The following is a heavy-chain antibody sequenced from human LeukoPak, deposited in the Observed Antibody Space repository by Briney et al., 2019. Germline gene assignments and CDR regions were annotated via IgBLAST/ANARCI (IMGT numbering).Heavy chain of an antibody. CDR1: GYTFTGYY. V-gene: IGHV1-2*04. CDR3: ASPKSDYYYGMDV. Sequence: ATVKISCKASGYTFTGYYMHWVRQAPGQGLEWMGWINPNSGGTNYAQKFQGWVTMTRDTSISTAYMELSRLRSDDTAVYYCASPKSDYYYGMDVWGQGTTVTVSS. CDR2: INPNSGGT. J-gene: IGHJ6*02.